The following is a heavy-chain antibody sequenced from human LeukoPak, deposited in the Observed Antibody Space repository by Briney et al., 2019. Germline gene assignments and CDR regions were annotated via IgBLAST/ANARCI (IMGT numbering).Heavy chain of an antibody. CDR3: ARGRGWLVGSSKFDY. CDR2: INHSGST. CDR1: GGSISSYY. Sequence: SETLSLTCTVSGGSISSYYWSWIRQPPGKGLEWIGEINHSGSTNYNPSLKSRVTISVDTSKNQFSLKLSSVTAADTAVYYCARGRGWLVGSSKFDYWGQGTLVTVSS. J-gene: IGHJ4*02. V-gene: IGHV4-34*01. D-gene: IGHD6-19*01.